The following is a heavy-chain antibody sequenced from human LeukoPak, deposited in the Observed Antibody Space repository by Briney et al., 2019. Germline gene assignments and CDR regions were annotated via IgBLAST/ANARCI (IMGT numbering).Heavy chain of an antibody. CDR3: ARDIYYDSSGYYGSVY. CDR1: GFGFSNYY. D-gene: IGHD3-22*01. Sequence: PGGSLRLSCAASGFGFSNYYMDWVRQAPGKGLEWVSSISSSSNYIYYADSVKGRFTISRDNAKNSLYLQMNSLRAEDTAVYYCARDIYYDSSGYYGSVYWGQGTLVTVSS. J-gene: IGHJ4*02. V-gene: IGHV3-21*01. CDR2: ISSSSNYI.